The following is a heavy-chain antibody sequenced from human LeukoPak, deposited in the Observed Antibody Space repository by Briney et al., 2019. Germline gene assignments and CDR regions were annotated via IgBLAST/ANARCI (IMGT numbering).Heavy chain of an antibody. CDR2: IYYSGST. Sequence: PSETLSLTCTVSGGSVSSGSYYWSWIRQPPGKGLEWIGYIYYSGSTNYDPSLKSRVTISVDTSKTQFSLKLSSVTAADTAVYYCAGDYWGYCSGSSCRYFDYWGQGTLVTVSP. CDR3: AGDYWGYCSGSSCRYFDY. V-gene: IGHV4-61*01. D-gene: IGHD2-15*01. CDR1: GGSVSSGSYY. J-gene: IGHJ4*02.